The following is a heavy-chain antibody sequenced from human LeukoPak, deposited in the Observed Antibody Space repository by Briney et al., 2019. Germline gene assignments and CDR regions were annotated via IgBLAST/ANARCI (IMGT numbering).Heavy chain of an antibody. CDR1: GYTFTSYA. CDR3: ARQEGYYGSGSLNP. V-gene: IGHV1-3*03. Sequence: ASVTVSCKASGYTFTSYAIHWVRQAPGQRLEWMGWINSGNGNTKYSQEFQGRVTIARDTSASTAYMELSSLRSEDMAVYYCARQEGYYGSGSLNPWGQGTLVTVSS. J-gene: IGHJ5*02. D-gene: IGHD3-10*01. CDR2: INSGNGNT.